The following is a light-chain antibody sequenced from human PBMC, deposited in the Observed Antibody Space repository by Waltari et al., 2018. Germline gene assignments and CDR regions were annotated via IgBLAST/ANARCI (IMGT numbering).Light chain of an antibody. Sequence: QSALTQPRSVSGSPGQSVTISCTGTRRHVGIYNFFSWSHSHPGKAPNLMIYDVTQRPSGVPHRFSGSKSGNTASLTISGLQPEDEADYYCSSYAGSYTWVFGGGTKLTVV. CDR1: RRHVGIYNF. CDR2: DVT. V-gene: IGLV2-11*01. J-gene: IGLJ3*02. CDR3: SSYAGSYTWV.